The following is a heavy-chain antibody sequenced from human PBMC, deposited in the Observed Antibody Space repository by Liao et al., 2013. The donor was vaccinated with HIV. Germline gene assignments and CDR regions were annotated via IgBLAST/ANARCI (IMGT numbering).Heavy chain of an antibody. CDR3: AIYSYGYFYHY. Sequence: QVQLQESGPGLVKPSETLSLTCTVSGGSISSYYWSWIRQPPGKGLEWIGHIYYSGSTYYNPSLKSRVTISVDTSKNQFSLKLSSVTAADTAVYYCAIYSYGYFYHYWGQGTLVTVSS. D-gene: IGHD5-18*01. CDR1: GGSISSYY. CDR2: IYYSGST. V-gene: IGHV4-59*06. J-gene: IGHJ4*02.